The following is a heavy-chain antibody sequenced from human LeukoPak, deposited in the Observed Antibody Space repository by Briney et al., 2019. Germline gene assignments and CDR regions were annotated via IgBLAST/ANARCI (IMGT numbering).Heavy chain of an antibody. CDR3: ARPMEPQVDIVADY. D-gene: IGHD5-12*01. V-gene: IGHV3-11*04. Sequence: PGGSLRLSCAASGFTFSDYYMSWIRQAPGQGLGWVSYISSSGSTIYYADSVQGRFTISRDNAKNSLYLQMNSLRAEDTAVYYCARPMEPQVDIVADYWGQGTLVTVSS. CDR1: GFTFSDYY. CDR2: ISSSGSTI. J-gene: IGHJ4*02.